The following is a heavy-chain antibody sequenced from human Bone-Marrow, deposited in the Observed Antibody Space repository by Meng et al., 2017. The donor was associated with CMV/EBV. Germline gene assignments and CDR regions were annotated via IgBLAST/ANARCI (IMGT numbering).Heavy chain of an antibody. Sequence: SETLSLTCTVSGGSFSSSTYYWGWIRQPPGKGLEWIGSIYYSGSTYYNPSLKSRVTISVDTSKNQFSLKLSSVTAADTAVYYCARASGYYINAFDLWGQGIMVTVSS. V-gene: IGHV4-39*07. CDR1: GGSFSSSTYY. J-gene: IGHJ3*01. CDR2: IYYSGST. D-gene: IGHD2/OR15-2a*01. CDR3: ARASGYYINAFDL.